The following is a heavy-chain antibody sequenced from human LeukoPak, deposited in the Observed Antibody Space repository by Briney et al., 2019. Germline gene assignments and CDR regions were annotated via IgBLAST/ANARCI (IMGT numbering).Heavy chain of an antibody. CDR1: GYTFTSYG. D-gene: IGHD3-22*01. CDR2: ISAYNGNT. V-gene: IGHV1-18*01. Sequence: GASVKVSCKASGYTFTSYGISWVRPAPGKGLEWLGWISAYNGNTNYAQKLQGRVTMTTDTSTSTAYMELRSLRSDDTAVYYCARSGYDSSGYYYLFDYWGQGTLVTVSS. CDR3: ARSGYDSSGYYYLFDY. J-gene: IGHJ4*02.